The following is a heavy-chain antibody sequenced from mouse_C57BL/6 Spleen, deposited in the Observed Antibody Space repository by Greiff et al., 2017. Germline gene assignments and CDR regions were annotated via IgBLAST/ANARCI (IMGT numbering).Heavy chain of an antibody. D-gene: IGHD4-1*02. CDR2: ISGGGGNT. Sequence: EVQLVESGGGLVKPGGSLKLSCAASGFTFSSYTMSWVRQTPEKRLEWVATISGGGGNTYYPDSVKGRFTISRDNAKNTLYLQMSSLRSEDTALYYCARGSNWGAWFAYWGQGTLVTVSA. V-gene: IGHV5-9*01. J-gene: IGHJ3*01. CDR1: GFTFSSYT. CDR3: ARGSNWGAWFAY.